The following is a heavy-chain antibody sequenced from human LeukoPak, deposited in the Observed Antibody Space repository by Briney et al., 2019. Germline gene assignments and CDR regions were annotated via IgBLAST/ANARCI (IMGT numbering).Heavy chain of an antibody. CDR1: GFTFSSYA. Sequence: AGGSLRLSCAASGFTFSSYAMSWVRQAPGKGLEWVSAISGSGGSTYYADSVKGRFTISRDNSKNTLYLQMNGLRAEDTAVYYCAKSMVRGVNYYWGQGTLVTVSS. V-gene: IGHV3-23*01. CDR3: AKSMVRGVNYY. J-gene: IGHJ4*02. CDR2: ISGSGGST. D-gene: IGHD3-10*01.